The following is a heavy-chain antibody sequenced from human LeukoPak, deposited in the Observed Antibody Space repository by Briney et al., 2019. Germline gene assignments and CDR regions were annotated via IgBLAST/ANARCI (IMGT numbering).Heavy chain of an antibody. CDR1: GFTFSNYW. CDR3: AKAVYITMVRGYHDY. J-gene: IGHJ4*02. V-gene: IGHV3-23*01. D-gene: IGHD3-10*01. Sequence: GGSLRLSCAASGFTFSNYWMSWVRQAPGKGLEWVSAISGSGGSTYYADSVKGRFTISRDNSKNTLYLQMNSLRAEDTAVYYCAKAVYITMVRGYHDYWGQGTLVTVSS. CDR2: ISGSGGST.